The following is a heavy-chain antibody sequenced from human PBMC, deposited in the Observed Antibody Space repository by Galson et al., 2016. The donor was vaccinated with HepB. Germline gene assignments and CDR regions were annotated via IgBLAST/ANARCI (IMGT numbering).Heavy chain of an antibody. V-gene: IGHV3-43*02. CDR3: AKSRTSVATQIDY. CDR2: ISGDAIRT. J-gene: IGHJ4*02. D-gene: IGHD4-17*01. Sequence: SLRLSCAASGFTFDDYAMHWVRQAPGKGLEWVSFISGDAIRTYYAGSVKGRFTVSRDNSKNSLYLQMNSPTTDDTALYYCAKSRTSVATQIDYWGQGTLVTVSS. CDR1: GFTFDDYA.